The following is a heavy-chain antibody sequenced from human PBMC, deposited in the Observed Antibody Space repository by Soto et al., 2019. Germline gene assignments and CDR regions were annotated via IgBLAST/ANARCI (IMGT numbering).Heavy chain of an antibody. CDR3: VRSSWDYFDY. CDR1: GGSIGSYY. J-gene: IGHJ4*02. V-gene: IGHV4-59*01. CDR2: IYYSGST. Sequence: SETLSLTCTVSGGSIGSYYWSWIRQPPGKGLEWIGYIYYSGSTNYNPSLKSRVTISVDTSKNQFSLKLSSVTAADTAVYYCVRSSWDYFDYWGQGTLVTVSS. D-gene: IGHD6-13*01.